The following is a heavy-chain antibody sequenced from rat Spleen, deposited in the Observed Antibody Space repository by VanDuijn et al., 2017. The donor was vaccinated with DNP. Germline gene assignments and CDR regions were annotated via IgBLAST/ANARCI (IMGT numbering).Heavy chain of an antibody. CDR1: GFSLTSYN. Sequence: VQLKESGPGLVQPSQTLSLACTVAGFSLTSYNVHWVRQPPGKGLEWIGYISYSGSTSYNPSLKSRISITRDTSKNQSILQLNSVTTEDTATYYCARWNIGTSTLDYWGQGVMVTVSS. V-gene: IGHV3-1*01. CDR2: ISYSGST. J-gene: IGHJ2*01. D-gene: IGHD1-5*01. CDR3: ARWNIGTSTLDY.